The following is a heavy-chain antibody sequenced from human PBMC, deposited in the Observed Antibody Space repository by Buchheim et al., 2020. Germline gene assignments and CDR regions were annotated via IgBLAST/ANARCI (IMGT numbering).Heavy chain of an antibody. J-gene: IGHJ6*02. CDR3: AKDPTRPYSSSWKDYYGMDV. D-gene: IGHD6-13*01. V-gene: IGHV3-30*18. Sequence: QVQLVESGGGVVQPGRSLRLSCAASGFTFSSYGMHWVRQAPGKGLEWVAVISYDGSNKYYADSVKGRFTISRDNSKNKLYLQMNSLRAEDTAVYCCAKDPTRPYSSSWKDYYGMDVWGQGTT. CDR1: GFTFSSYG. CDR2: ISYDGSNK.